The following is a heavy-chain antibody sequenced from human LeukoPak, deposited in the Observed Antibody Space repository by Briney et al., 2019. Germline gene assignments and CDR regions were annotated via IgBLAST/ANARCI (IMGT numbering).Heavy chain of an antibody. CDR3: ARSSPHYSSTSCYNDAFDI. D-gene: IGHD2-2*02. J-gene: IGHJ3*02. CDR2: ISSSSSYI. Sequence: GGSLRLSCAASGFTFSSYSMNWVRQAPGKGLEWVSSISSSSSYIYYADSVKGRFTISRDNAKNSLYLQMNSLRAEDTAVYYCARSSPHYSSTSCYNDAFDIWGQGTMVTVSS. V-gene: IGHV3-21*01. CDR1: GFTFSSYS.